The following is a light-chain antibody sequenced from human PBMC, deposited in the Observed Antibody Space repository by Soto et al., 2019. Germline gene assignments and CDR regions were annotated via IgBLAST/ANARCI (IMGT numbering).Light chain of an antibody. J-gene: IGLJ3*02. CDR3: QAWDRSTAV. V-gene: IGLV3-1*01. Sequence: SYELTQPPSVSVSPGQTASITCSGDKLGDKYACWYQQKPGQSPVLVISQDNKRPSGIPERFSGSNSGNTATLTISGTQAMDEADYYCQAWDRSTAVFGGGTKLTVL. CDR2: QDN. CDR1: KLGDKY.